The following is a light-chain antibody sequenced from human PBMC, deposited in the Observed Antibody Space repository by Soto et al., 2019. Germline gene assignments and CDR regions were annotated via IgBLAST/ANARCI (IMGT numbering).Light chain of an antibody. J-gene: IGKJ1*01. CDR1: QAIGNW. CDR2: DAS. V-gene: IGKV1-5*01. Sequence: DIQVTQSPSTLSASVGDRVTITCRASQAIGNWLAWYQQKPGKAPKLLIYDASNLEAGVPSRFCGTGSGTDFTLTISSLEPDDSSTFYCQQYSGYSRTFGQGTKVEVK. CDR3: QQYSGYSRT.